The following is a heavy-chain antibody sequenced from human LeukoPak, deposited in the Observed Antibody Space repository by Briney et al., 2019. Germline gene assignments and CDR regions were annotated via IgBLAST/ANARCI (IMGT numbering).Heavy chain of an antibody. CDR2: IGYDGNNI. V-gene: IGHV3-30*18. Sequence: GGSLRLSCVASGFIFSNYGMHWVRRAPGKGLEWVAVIGYDGNNIHYAGSVKGRFSISRDNSKNTLSLQMNSLRAEDTAVYHCTKEPTRSGSFFGSWGQGTLVTVSS. CDR1: GFIFSNYG. J-gene: IGHJ5*01. D-gene: IGHD1-26*01. CDR3: TKEPTRSGSFFGS.